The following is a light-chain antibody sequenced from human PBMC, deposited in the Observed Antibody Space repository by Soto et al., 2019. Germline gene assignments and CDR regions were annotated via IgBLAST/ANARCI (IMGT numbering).Light chain of an antibody. J-gene: IGLJ1*01. V-gene: IGLV2-8*01. CDR1: SSDVGGYIF. CDR2: DVN. CDR3: VSFAGGTYV. Sequence: QSVLTQPPSASGSPRQSVTISCTGTSSDVGGYIFVSWYQQHPGKVPKLIIYDVNKRPSGVPDRFSGSKYGNTASLTVSGLQAEDEGDYYCVSFAGGTYVFGPGTKVTVL.